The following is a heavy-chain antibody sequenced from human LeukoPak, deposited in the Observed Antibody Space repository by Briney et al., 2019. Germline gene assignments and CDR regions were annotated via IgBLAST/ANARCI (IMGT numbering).Heavy chain of an antibody. J-gene: IGHJ4*02. V-gene: IGHV4-39*01. CDR1: GGSISSSSYY. Sequence: PSETLSLTCTVSGGSISSSSYYWGWIRQPPGKGLEWIGSIYYSGSTYYNPSLKSRVTISVDTSKNQFSLKLSSVTAADTAVYYCARHDYSNYGVDYWGQGTPVTVSS. CDR2: IYYSGST. CDR3: ARHDYSNYGVDY. D-gene: IGHD4-11*01.